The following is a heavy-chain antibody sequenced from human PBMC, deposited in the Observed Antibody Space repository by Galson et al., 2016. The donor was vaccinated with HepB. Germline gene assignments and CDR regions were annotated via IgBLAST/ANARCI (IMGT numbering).Heavy chain of an antibody. Sequence: SETLSLTCTVSGASISGSSYYWGWIRQPPGKGLESLGFISRSGYTSYNPSLKSRVTISIDTSKNRFSLRLISMTAADTAIYYCARHRNDGGGMYLDNWGRGTLVPVSS. V-gene: IGHV4-39*01. CDR2: ISRSGYT. CDR1: GASISGSSYY. D-gene: IGHD3-16*01. J-gene: IGHJ4*02. CDR3: ARHRNDGGGMYLDN.